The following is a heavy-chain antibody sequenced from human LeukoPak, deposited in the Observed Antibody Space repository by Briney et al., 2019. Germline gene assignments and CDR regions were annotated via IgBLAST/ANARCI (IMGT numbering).Heavy chain of an antibody. J-gene: IGHJ4*02. CDR1: GFTFSSYA. CDR3: AKGSRITIFGVVSY. Sequence: GGSLRLSCAASGFTFSSYAMSWVRQAPGKGLKWVSAISGSGGSTYYADSVKGRFTISRDNSKIPLYLKINSLRAEDTALYYCAKGSRITIFGVVSYWGQGTLVTVSS. D-gene: IGHD3-3*01. V-gene: IGHV3-23*01. CDR2: ISGSGGST.